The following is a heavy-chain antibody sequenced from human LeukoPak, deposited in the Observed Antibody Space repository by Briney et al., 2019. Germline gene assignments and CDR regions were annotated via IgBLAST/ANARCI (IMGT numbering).Heavy chain of an antibody. CDR1: GYTFTSYY. D-gene: IGHD3-9*01. CDR3: ARSGLRYFDYFDY. J-gene: IGHJ4*02. V-gene: IGHV1-18*04. CDR2: ISAYNGNT. Sequence: VASVKVSCKASGYTFTSYYMHWVRQAPGQRLEWMGWISAYNGNTNYAQKVQGRVTMTTDTSTSTAYMELRSLRSDDTAVYYCARSGLRYFDYFDYWGQGTLVTVSS.